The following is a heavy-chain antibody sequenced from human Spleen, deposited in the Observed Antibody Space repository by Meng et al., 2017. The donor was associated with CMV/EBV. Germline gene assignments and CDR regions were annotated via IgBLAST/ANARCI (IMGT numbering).Heavy chain of an antibody. CDR1: GYTFPRSD. D-gene: IGHD1-26*01. Sequence: CKASGYTFPRSDINGVRQAPGQGLGWMGWVTVYNGKTNYAQNLQGRVTVTADTSTSTAYMELRSLRSDDTAVYYCARSIVGATPNFDYWGQGTLVTVSS. CDR3: ARSIVGATPNFDY. CDR2: VTVYNGKT. V-gene: IGHV1-18*01. J-gene: IGHJ4*02.